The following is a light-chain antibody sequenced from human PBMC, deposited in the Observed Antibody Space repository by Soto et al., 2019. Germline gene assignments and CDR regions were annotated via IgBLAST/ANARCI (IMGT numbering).Light chain of an antibody. V-gene: IGKV1-5*03. CDR3: QQYNSVSLLT. J-gene: IGKJ4*01. Sequence: DIQMTQSPSTLSASVGDRVTITCRASQSISSWLAWYQQKPGKAPKLLIYKASTLESGVPSRFSGSGSGTEFTLTISSLQPDDFATYYCQQYNSVSLLTFGEGPRWRSN. CDR1: QSISSW. CDR2: KAS.